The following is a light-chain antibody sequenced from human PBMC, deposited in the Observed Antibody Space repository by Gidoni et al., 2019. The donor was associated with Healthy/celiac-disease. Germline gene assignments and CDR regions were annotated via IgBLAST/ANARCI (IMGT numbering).Light chain of an antibody. Sequence: EIVLTQSPATLSLPPGERATLSCRASQSVSSYLAWYQQKPGQAPRLLIYDAANRATGITARFSSSGSGTDFTLTISSLEPEDFAVYYCQQRSNWPPLTFGGGTKVEIK. CDR2: DAA. CDR3: QQRSNWPPLT. J-gene: IGKJ4*01. CDR1: QSVSSY. V-gene: IGKV3-11*01.